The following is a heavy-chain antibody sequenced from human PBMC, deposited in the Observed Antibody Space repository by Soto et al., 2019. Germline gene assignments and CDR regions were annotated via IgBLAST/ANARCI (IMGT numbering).Heavy chain of an antibody. CDR1: GFNFRNHA. D-gene: IGHD3-3*01. Sequence: EVQLLESGGGLVQPGGSLRLSCEASGFNFRNHAMTWVRQAPGKGPEWVSSISRSGDITYSVDSVKGRFISSRDNSKNTLYLQMNGLSAEDAAIYYCVKDWSGEKCPCMDVWGQGTTVTVS. CDR2: ISRSGDIT. V-gene: IGHV3-23*01. J-gene: IGHJ6*02. CDR3: VKDWSGEKCPCMDV.